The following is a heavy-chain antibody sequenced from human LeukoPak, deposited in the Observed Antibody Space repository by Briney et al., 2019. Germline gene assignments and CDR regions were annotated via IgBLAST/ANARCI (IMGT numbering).Heavy chain of an antibody. D-gene: IGHD6-13*01. CDR3: ARLDLASSSWYYYC. Sequence: SETLSLTRTVSGGSISGYYWTWIRQPPGKGLEWIGYIYYSGSTNFNPSLKSRVTISVDTSKNQFSLKLSSVTAADTAVYYCARLDLASSSWYYYCWGQGTLVTVSS. J-gene: IGHJ4*02. CDR1: GGSISGYY. CDR2: IYYSGST. V-gene: IGHV4-59*08.